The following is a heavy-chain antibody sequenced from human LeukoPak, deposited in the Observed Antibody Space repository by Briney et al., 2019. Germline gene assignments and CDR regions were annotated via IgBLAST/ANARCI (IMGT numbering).Heavy chain of an antibody. CDR1: GGTFSSYA. V-gene: IGHV1-69*05. CDR2: IIPIFGTA. CDR3: ARDRRDGYNGYFDY. J-gene: IGHJ4*02. Sequence: ASVKVSCKASGGTFSSYATSWVRQAPGQGLEWMGRIIPIFGTANYAQEFQGRVTITTDESTSTAYMELSSLRSEDTAVYYCARDRRDGYNGYFDYWGQGTLVTVSS. D-gene: IGHD5-24*01.